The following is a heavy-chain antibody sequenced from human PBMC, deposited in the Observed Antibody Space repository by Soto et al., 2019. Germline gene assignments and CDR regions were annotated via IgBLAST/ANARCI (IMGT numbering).Heavy chain of an antibody. V-gene: IGHV3-23*01. J-gene: IGHJ5*02. CDR2: ISGSGDST. CDR3: AWGSAWYPA. Sequence: SLRLSCASSAFTFSSYAMSWVRQAPGKGLEWVSSISGSGDSTYYADSVKGRFTISRDNSKNTLYLQMNNLRAEDTAIYYCAWGSAWYPAWGQGTLVTVPQ. D-gene: IGHD6-19*01. CDR1: AFTFSSYA.